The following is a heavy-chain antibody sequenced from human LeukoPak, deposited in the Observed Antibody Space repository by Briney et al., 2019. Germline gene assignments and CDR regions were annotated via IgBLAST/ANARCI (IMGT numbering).Heavy chain of an antibody. V-gene: IGHV3-23*01. CDR3: ARGFSSNWGAYMDV. CDR2: ISGSGGST. J-gene: IGHJ6*03. CDR1: GFTFSSYA. D-gene: IGHD6-13*01. Sequence: GGSLRLSCAASGFTFSSYAMSWVRQAPGKGLEWVSAISGSGGSTYYADSVKGRFTISRDNSKNTLYLQMNSLRAEDTAVYYCARGFSSNWGAYMDVWGKGTTVTISS.